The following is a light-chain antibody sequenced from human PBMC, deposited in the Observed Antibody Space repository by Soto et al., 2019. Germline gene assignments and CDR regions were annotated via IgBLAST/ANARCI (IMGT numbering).Light chain of an antibody. CDR3: QQYGSSPTWT. J-gene: IGKJ1*01. CDR2: GAS. Sequence: EIVLTQSPGTLSLSPGERATLSCRASQSVSSSSLAWYQQIPGQAPRLLIYGASSRATGIPDRFSGGGSGTDFALTISRLEPDDFAVYYCQQYGSSPTWTFGQGTKVEI. CDR1: QSVSSSS. V-gene: IGKV3-20*01.